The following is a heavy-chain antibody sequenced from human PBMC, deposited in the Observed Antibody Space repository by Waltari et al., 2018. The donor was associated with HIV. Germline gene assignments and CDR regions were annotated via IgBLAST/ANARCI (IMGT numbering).Heavy chain of an antibody. CDR1: ADTITNYY. D-gene: IGHD3-3*01. CDR3: ARTVGTSISGVITYNWFDS. V-gene: IGHV4-59*01. Sequence: QVQLQESGPGLVKPSETLSLTCTVSADTITNYYLSWLRQYPAKGLEWIGYIYYTGTSNYNPSPSLKSRVTMSLDTSKTQFSLKLTSVSAADTAVYYCARTVGTSISGVITYNWFDSWGQGTLVTVSS. J-gene: IGHJ5*01. CDR2: IYYTGTS.